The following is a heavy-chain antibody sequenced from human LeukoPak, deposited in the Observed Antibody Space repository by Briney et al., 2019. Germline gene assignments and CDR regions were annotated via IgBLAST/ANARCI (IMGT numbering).Heavy chain of an antibody. CDR2: INGKSGAT. CDR3: VRDFDWGPDY. Sequence: ASVKVSCKASGFTFTDHYLHWVRQVPGQGLEWMGWINGKSGATFYAQKFRGRITVTRDTSISTMYLEVNSLTTDDTAVYYCVRDFDWGPDYWGQGTLVAVSS. CDR1: GFTFTDHY. D-gene: IGHD3-9*01. V-gene: IGHV1-2*02. J-gene: IGHJ4*02.